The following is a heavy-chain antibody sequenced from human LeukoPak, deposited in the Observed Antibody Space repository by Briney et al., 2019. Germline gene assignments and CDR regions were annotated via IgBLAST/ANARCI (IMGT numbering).Heavy chain of an antibody. Sequence: GASVKVSCKASGGTFSSYAISWVRQAPGQGLEWMGRIIPIFGTANYAQKFQGRVTITTDESTSTAYMELSSLRSEDTAVYYCAREELDGFNFDYWGQGTLVTVSS. CDR1: GGTFSSYA. CDR2: IIPIFGTA. J-gene: IGHJ4*02. D-gene: IGHD5-24*01. CDR3: AREELDGFNFDY. V-gene: IGHV1-69*05.